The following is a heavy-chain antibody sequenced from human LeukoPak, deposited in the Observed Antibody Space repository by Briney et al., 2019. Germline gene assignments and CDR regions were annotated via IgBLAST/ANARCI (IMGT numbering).Heavy chain of an antibody. CDR2: INHSGST. CDR3: ALIAAAGFGY. CDR1: GGSFSGYY. Sequence: PSETLSLTCAVYGGSFSGYYWSWIRQPPGKGLEWIGEINHSGSTNYNPSLKSRVTISVDTSKNQFSLKLSSVTAADTAVYYCALIAAAGFGYWGQGTLVTVSS. V-gene: IGHV4-34*01. D-gene: IGHD6-13*01. J-gene: IGHJ4*02.